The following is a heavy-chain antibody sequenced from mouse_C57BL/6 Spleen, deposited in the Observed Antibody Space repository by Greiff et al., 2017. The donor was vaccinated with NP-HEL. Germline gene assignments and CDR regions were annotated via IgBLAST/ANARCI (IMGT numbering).Heavy chain of an antibody. CDR2: SRNKANDYTT. J-gene: IGHJ1*03. CDR3: ARDAGYYYGSSGYFDV. Sequence: EVKLMESGGGLVQSGRSLRLSCATSGFTFSDFYMEWVRQAPGKGLEWIAASRNKANDYTTEYSASVKGRFIVSRDTSQSILYLQMNALRAEDTAIYYCARDAGYYYGSSGYFDVWGTGTTVTVSS. V-gene: IGHV7-1*01. D-gene: IGHD1-1*01. CDR1: GFTFSDFY.